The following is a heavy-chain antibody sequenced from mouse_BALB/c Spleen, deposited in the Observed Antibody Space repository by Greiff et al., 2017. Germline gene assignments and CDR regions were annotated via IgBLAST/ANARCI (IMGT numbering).Heavy chain of an antibody. V-gene: IGHV14-1*02. CDR3: ARGGNWMDY. CDR1: GFNIKDYY. CDR2: IDPENGNT. Sequence: EVKLVESGAELVRPGALVKLSCKASGFNIKDYYMHWVKQRPEQGLEWIGWIDPENGNTIYDPKFQGKASITADTSSNTAYLQLSSLTSEDTAVYYCARGGNWMDYWGQGTTLTVSS. J-gene: IGHJ2*01. D-gene: IGHD2-1*01.